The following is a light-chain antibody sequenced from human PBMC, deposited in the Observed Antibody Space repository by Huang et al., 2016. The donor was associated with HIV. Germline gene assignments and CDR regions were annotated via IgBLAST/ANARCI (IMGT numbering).Light chain of an antibody. CDR2: GAS. CDR1: QSVSSS. Sequence: EIVMTQSPATLSVSPGERATLPCRASQSVSSSLAWYQQRPGQAPRLLIYGASTRAAGIPARFSGSGSGTEFTLTISSLQSEDFAVYYCQQYSNWPLAFGQGTKVEIK. J-gene: IGKJ1*01. V-gene: IGKV3-15*01. CDR3: QQYSNWPLA.